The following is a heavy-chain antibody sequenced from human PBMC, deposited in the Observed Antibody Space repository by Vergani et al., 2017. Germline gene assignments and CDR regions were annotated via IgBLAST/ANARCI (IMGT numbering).Heavy chain of an antibody. V-gene: IGHV1-69*02. D-gene: IGHD1-26*01. CDR1: GGTLTRYT. J-gene: IGHJ6*02. CDR2: VIPILGVT. Sequence: QVQLVQSGAEVKKPGSSVKVSCKASGGTLTRYTVSWVRQAPGQGLEWMGRVIPILGVTNYTQKFQGRITLTADKSTNTAYLELSALRSDDSAIYYCARGGAEATDASIVLDSYYYYGMDVWGQGTTVTVSS. CDR3: ARGGAEATDASIVLDSYYYYGMDV.